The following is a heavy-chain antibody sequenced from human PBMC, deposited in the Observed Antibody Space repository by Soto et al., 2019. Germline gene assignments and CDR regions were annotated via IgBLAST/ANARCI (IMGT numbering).Heavy chain of an antibody. CDR2: ISTYSGDT. V-gene: IGHV1-18*01. CDR3: ARHHGPTTSENWFDP. Sequence: QGHLVQSGVEVKTPGASVKVSCQASGYTFFTYDISWVRPAPGQGLEWMGWISTYSGDTKYAQKFQGRVTMTTDTSTTTAYLELRSLRSDDTAVYYCARHHGPTTSENWFDPWGQGTLVTVSS. J-gene: IGHJ5*02. CDR1: GYTFFTYD. D-gene: IGHD5-12*01.